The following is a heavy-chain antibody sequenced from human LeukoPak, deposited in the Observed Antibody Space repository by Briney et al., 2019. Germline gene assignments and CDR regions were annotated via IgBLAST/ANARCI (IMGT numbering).Heavy chain of an antibody. D-gene: IGHD3-9*01. CDR3: ARGAVLRYFDWLSGGGYFDY. CDR2: INHSGST. J-gene: IGHJ4*02. CDR1: GGSFSGYY. Sequence: SETLSLTCAVYGGSFSGYYWSWIRQPPGKGLEWIGEINHSGSTNYNPSLKSRVIISVDTSKNQFSLKLSSVTAADTAVYYCARGAVLRYFDWLSGGGYFDYWGQGTLVTVSS. V-gene: IGHV4-34*01.